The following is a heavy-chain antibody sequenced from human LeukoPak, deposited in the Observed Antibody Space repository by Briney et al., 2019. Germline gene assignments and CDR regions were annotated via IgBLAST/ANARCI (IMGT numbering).Heavy chain of an antibody. CDR1: GFTFSSYA. D-gene: IGHD6-19*01. J-gene: IGHJ3*01. V-gene: IGHV3-30-3*01. Sequence: GRSLRLSCAASGFTFSSYAMHWVRQAPGKGLEWVAVISYDGSNKYYADSVKGRFTISRDNSKNTLYLQMNSLRAEDTAVYYCARGDRIAVAGTPPWGQGTMVTVSS. CDR3: ARGDRIAVAGTPP. CDR2: ISYDGSNK.